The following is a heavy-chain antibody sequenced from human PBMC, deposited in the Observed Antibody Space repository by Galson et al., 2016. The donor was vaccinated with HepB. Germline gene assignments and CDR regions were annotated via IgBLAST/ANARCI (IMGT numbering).Heavy chain of an antibody. V-gene: IGHV3-23*01. J-gene: IGHJ4*01. CDR1: GFTFTTYS. CDR2: IGPSGSTT. CDR3: GRHTVVAGPNFDY. D-gene: IGHD6-19*01. Sequence: SLRLSCATSGFTFTTYSMIWVRQAPGKGLEWVSTIGPSGSTTYYADSVRGRFTISRDNSKNTLYLQMNGLRAEDTAVYYCGRHTVVAGPNFDYWGQGTLVTVSS.